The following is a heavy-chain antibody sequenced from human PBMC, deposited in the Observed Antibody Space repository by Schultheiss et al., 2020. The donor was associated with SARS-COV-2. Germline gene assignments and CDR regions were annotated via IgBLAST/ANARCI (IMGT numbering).Heavy chain of an antibody. Sequence: SETLSLTCTVSGASIRSDFWSWIRQPPGKGLEWIGYIYYSGSTNYNPSLKSRVTISVDTSKNQFSLKLSSVTAADTAVYYCARTFLSPEGGYYYGMDVWGQGTTVTVSS. V-gene: IGHV4-59*01. CDR2: IYYSGST. CDR1: GASIRSDF. J-gene: IGHJ6*02. D-gene: IGHD1-14*01. CDR3: ARTFLSPEGGYYYGMDV.